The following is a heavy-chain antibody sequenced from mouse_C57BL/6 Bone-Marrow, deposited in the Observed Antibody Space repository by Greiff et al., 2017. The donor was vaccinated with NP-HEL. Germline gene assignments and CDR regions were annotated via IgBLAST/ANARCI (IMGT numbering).Heavy chain of an antibody. D-gene: IGHD1-1*01. Sequence: QVQLQQPGAELVRPGTSVKLSCKASGYTFTSYWMHWVKQRPGQGLEWIGVIDPSDSYTNYNQKFKGNATLTVDTSSSTAYMQLSSLTSEDSAVYYCARDYYGSSYEGYAMDYWGQGTSVTVSS. CDR1: GYTFTSYW. CDR2: IDPSDSYT. CDR3: ARDYYGSSYEGYAMDY. V-gene: IGHV1-59*01. J-gene: IGHJ4*01.